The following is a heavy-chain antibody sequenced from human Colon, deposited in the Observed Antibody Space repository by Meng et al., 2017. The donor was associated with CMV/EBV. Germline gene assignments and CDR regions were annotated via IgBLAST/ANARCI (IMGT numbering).Heavy chain of an antibody. Sequence: QVELGQSGAEVKEPGASVLVSCRSSGYTFTSYGINWVRQAPGQGLEWMGWISGSTGYTNRAQKFQGRVTMTTDTSTSTAYLALTSLTSNDTAVYYCARGRPNWSGVLDYWGQGTLVTVSS. CDR3: ARGRPNWSGVLDY. D-gene: IGHD1-1*01. CDR1: GYTFTSYG. V-gene: IGHV1-18*01. CDR2: ISGSTGYT. J-gene: IGHJ4*02.